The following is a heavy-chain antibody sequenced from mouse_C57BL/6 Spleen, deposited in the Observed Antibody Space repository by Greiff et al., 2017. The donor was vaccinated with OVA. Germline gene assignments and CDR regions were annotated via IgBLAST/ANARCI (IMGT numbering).Heavy chain of an antibody. V-gene: IGHV1-53*01. CDR1: GYTFTSYW. CDR2: INPSNGGT. D-gene: IGHD4-1*01. Sequence: VQLQQPGTELVKPGASVKLSCKASGYTFTSYWMHWVKQSPGQGLEWIGNINPSNGGTNYNEKFKSKATLTVDKSSSTAYMQLISLTSEDSAVYYCARRGNWDVGDWYFDVWGTGTTVTVSS. CDR3: ARRGNWDVGDWYFDV. J-gene: IGHJ1*03.